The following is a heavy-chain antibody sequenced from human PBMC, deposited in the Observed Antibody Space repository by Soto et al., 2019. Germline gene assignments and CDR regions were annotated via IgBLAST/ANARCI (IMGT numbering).Heavy chain of an antibody. D-gene: IGHD3-10*01. CDR3: ARDPGSPYGSATFEL. CDR2: IIPILGIA. J-gene: IGHJ5*02. Sequence: SVKVSCKASGGTFSSYTISWVRQAPGRGLEWMGRIIPILGIANYAQKFQGRVTITADKSTSTAYMELSSLRSEDTAVYYCARDPGSPYGSATFELWGQATLVSVSS. CDR1: GGTFSSYT. V-gene: IGHV1-69*04.